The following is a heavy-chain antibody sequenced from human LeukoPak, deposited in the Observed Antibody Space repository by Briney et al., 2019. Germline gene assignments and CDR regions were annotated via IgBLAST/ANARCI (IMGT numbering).Heavy chain of an antibody. V-gene: IGHV3-20*04. Sequence: RPGGSLRLSCAASGFTFDDYGMSWVRQAPGKGLEWVSGINWNGGSTGYADSVKGRFTISRDNAKNSLYLQMNSLRAEDTALYYCARGPNYDYGGDYYYYYMDVWGKGTTVTVSS. CDR2: INWNGGST. D-gene: IGHD4-23*01. CDR1: GFTFDDYG. CDR3: ARGPNYDYGGDYYYYYMDV. J-gene: IGHJ6*03.